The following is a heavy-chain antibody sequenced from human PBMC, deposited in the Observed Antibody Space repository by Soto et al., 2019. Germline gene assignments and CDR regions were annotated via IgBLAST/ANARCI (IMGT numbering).Heavy chain of an antibody. J-gene: IGHJ3*01. D-gene: IGHD2-15*01. CDR3: ARARWYDAFDV. V-gene: IGHV4-38-2*01. CDR2: IFHGGNT. CDR1: GFFISSGNY. Sequence: TXETLSLTCAVSGFFISSGNYWGWIRKPPGKGLEWIGSIFHGGNTYYNPSLKSRVTISVDMSKNQFSLKLNSVTAADTAVYYCARARWYDAFDVWGQGPVVTVSS.